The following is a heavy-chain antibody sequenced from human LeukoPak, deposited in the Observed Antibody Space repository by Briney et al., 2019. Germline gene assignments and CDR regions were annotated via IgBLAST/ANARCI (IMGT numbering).Heavy chain of an antibody. CDR2: IYYSGST. Sequence: SETLSLTCTVSGGSISSYYWSWIRQPPGKGLEWIGYIYYSGSTNYSPSLKSRVTISVDTSKNQFSLKLSSVTAADTAVYYCARTFIPLYYYYYMDVWGKGTTVTVSS. CDR3: ARTFIPLYYYYYMDV. V-gene: IGHV4-59*08. J-gene: IGHJ6*03. D-gene: IGHD3-16*01. CDR1: GGSISSYY.